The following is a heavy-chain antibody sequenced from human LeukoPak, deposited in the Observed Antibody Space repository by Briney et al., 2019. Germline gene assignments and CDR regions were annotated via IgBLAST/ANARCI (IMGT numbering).Heavy chain of an antibody. Sequence: GGSLRLSCAASGFTFSSYNMNWVRQAPGKGLEWVSYISSRSSTIYYADSVKGRFTISRDNAKNSLYLQMNSLRAEDTAVYYCARDPTGPAPFDYWGQGTLVTVSS. J-gene: IGHJ4*02. V-gene: IGHV3-48*04. CDR2: ISSRSSTI. CDR1: GFTFSSYN. CDR3: ARDPTGPAPFDY. D-gene: IGHD1-14*01.